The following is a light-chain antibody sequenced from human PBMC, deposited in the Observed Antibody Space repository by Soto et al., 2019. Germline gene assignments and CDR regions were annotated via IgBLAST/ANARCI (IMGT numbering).Light chain of an antibody. Sequence: EIVLTQSPGTLSLSPGERATLSCRAIQSVTRNYLAWYQQKPGQAPRLLMYGASNRATGIPDRFSGSGSGTDFTLTISGLEPEDFAVYYCQQYGSSAEITFGQGTRLEIK. V-gene: IGKV3-20*01. CDR1: QSVTRNY. CDR2: GAS. J-gene: IGKJ5*01. CDR3: QQYGSSAEIT.